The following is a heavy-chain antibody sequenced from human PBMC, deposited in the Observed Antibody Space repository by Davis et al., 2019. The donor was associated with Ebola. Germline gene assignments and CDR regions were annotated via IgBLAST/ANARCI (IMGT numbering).Heavy chain of an antibody. J-gene: IGHJ4*02. V-gene: IGHV3-23*01. CDR2: ISGSGGTT. CDR3: AKDLTLDYLWGSYRPPFDC. D-gene: IGHD3-16*02. CDR1: AFTFSSYA. Sequence: GASLKISCAASAFTFSSYAMSWVRQAPGKGLEWVSAISGSGGTTYYADSVKGRFTISRDNSKNTLFLQMNSLRAEDTAVYFCAKDLTLDYLWGSYRPPFDCWGQGTLVTVSS.